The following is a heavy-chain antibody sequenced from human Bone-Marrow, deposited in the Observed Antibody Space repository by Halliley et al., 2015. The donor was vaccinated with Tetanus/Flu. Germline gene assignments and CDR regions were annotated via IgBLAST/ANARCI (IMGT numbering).Heavy chain of an antibody. CDR3: ARDPRLMPGYHDS. CDR2: ISGNGVST. D-gene: IGHD3-9*01. CDR1: GFTFSSYA. V-gene: IGHV3-23*01. Sequence: SLRLSCAASGFTFSSYAMTWVRQAPGKGLEWVSAISGNGVSTYYADSVKGRFTVSRDNSKNTLYLQMNSLRAEDTAVYYCARDPRLMPGYHDSWGQGTLVTVSP. J-gene: IGHJ4*02.